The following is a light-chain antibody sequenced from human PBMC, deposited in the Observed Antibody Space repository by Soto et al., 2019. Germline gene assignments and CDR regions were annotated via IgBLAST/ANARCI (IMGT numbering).Light chain of an antibody. CDR3: QQYGSSRT. Sequence: EIALTQSPGTLSLSPGERATLSCRASQSVSSSYLAWYQQKPGQAPRLLIYGASSRATGIPDRFSGSGSGTDFTLTISRLEPEDFAVYYCQQYGSSRTFGQGTKV. J-gene: IGKJ1*01. CDR2: GAS. CDR1: QSVSSSY. V-gene: IGKV3-20*01.